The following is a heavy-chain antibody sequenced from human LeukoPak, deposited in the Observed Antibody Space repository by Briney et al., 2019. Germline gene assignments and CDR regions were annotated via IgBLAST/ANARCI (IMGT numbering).Heavy chain of an antibody. Sequence: GGSLRLSCAASGFTFSSYWMHWVRQAPGKGLVWVSRINSDGSSTNYADSVKGRFTISSDNAKNTLYLQMNSLRAEDTAVYYCASTATLRYCWGQGTLVTVSS. D-gene: IGHD5-18*01. CDR2: INSDGSST. V-gene: IGHV3-74*01. J-gene: IGHJ4*02. CDR3: ASTATLRYC. CDR1: GFTFSSYW.